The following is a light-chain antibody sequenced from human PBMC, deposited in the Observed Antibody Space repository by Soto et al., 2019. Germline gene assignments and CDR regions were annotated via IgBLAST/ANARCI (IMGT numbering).Light chain of an antibody. J-gene: IGLJ1*01. CDR2: EGS. CDR1: SSDVGSYNL. Sequence: QSVLTQPASVSGSPGQSITISCTGTSSDVGSYNLVSWYQQHPGKASKLMIYEGSKRPSGVSNRFSGSKSGNTASLTISGLQAEDEADYYCCSYAGSYVFGTGTKVTVL. V-gene: IGLV2-23*01. CDR3: CSYAGSYV.